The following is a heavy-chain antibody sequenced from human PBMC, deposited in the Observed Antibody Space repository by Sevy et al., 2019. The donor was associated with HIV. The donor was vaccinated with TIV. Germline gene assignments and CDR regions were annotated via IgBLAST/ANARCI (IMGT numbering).Heavy chain of an antibody. J-gene: IGHJ6*03. Sequence: GGCLRLSCAASGFTFSSYSMNWVRQAPGKGLERVSSISSSSSYIYYADSVKGRFTISRYNAKNSLYLQINSLRAEDPAVYYCARESPTYYYYYYMDVWGKGTTVLVSS. V-gene: IGHV3-21*01. CDR2: ISSSSSYI. CDR1: GFTFSSYS. CDR3: ARESPTYYYYYYMDV.